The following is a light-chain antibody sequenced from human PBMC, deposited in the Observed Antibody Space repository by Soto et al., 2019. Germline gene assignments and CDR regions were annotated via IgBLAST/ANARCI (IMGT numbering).Light chain of an antibody. J-gene: IGLJ1*01. CDR2: EVT. Sequence: QSALTQPASVSGCPGQSITISCTGTSGDIGSYNRVSWYQQHPGKASKLIIYEVTDRPSGVSNRFSGSKSGNTASLTISGLPAEAEAEYYCSSYTSIKTRACVFGTGTKVTVL. CDR1: SGDIGSYNR. V-gene: IGLV2-14*01. CDR3: SSYTSIKTRACV.